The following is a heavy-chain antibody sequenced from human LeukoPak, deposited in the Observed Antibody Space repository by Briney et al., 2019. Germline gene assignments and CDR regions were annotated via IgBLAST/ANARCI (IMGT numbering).Heavy chain of an antibody. CDR2: INPSGGST. V-gene: IGHV1-46*01. Sequence: APVKVSCKASGYTFTSYYMHWVRQAPGQGLEWMGIINPSGGSTSYAQKFQGRVTMTRDTSTSTVYMELSSLRSEDTAVYYCARVGDGVVPAAEWGYYYYGMDVWGQGTTVTVSS. CDR3: ARVGDGVVPAAEWGYYYYGMDV. CDR1: GYTFTSYY. D-gene: IGHD2-2*01. J-gene: IGHJ6*02.